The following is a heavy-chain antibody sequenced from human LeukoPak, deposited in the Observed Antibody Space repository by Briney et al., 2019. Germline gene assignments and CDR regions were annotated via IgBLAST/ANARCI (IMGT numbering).Heavy chain of an antibody. CDR3: AKAMLWFGGDYFDY. CDR2: ISSNGGST. J-gene: IGHJ4*02. V-gene: IGHV3-64*01. CDR1: GFTFSSYA. D-gene: IGHD3-10*01. Sequence: GGSLRLSCAASGFTFSSYAMHWVRQAPGKGLEYVSAISSNGGSTYYANSVKGRFTISRDNSKNTLYLQMNSLRAEDTAVYYCAKAMLWFGGDYFDYWGQGTLVTVSS.